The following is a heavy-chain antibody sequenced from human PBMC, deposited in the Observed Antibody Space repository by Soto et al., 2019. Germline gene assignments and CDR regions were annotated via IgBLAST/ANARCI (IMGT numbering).Heavy chain of an antibody. CDR1: GYTFTSYS. J-gene: IGHJ6*02. V-gene: IGHV1-18*01. Sequence: ASGKVSCKASGYTFTSYSMHWVRQAPGQRLEWMGWISAYNGNTNYAQKLQGRVTMTTDTSTSTAYMELRSLRSDDTAVYYCASSEGTHYYYGMDVRGQGTTVTVSS. CDR3: ASSEGTHYYYGMDV. CDR2: ISAYNGNT.